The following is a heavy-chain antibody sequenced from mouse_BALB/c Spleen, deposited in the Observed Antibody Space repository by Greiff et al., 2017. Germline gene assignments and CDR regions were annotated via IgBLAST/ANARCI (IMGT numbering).Heavy chain of an antibody. V-gene: IGHV1-5*01. Sequence: VHVKQSGTVLARPGASVKMSCKASGYSFTSYWMHWVKQRPGQGLEWIGAIYPGNSDTSYNQKFKGKAKLTAVTSASTAYMELSSLTNEDSAVYYCTRWITTVVAFYYYAMDYWGQGTSVTVSS. CDR3: TRWITTVVAFYYYAMDY. CDR2: IYPGNSDT. J-gene: IGHJ4*01. CDR1: GYSFTSYW. D-gene: IGHD1-1*01.